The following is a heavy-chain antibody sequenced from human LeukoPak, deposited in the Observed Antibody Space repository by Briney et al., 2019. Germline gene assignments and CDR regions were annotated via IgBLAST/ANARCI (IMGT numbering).Heavy chain of an antibody. V-gene: IGHV1-24*01. CDR2: FDVAETDT. D-gene: IGHD3-3*01. CDR3: SSSGVEEWQGLHF. J-gene: IGHJ4*02. CDR1: GYTLSELS. Sequence: ASVKVSCKVSGYTLSELSMHWVRQSPGKGLEWMGGFDVAETDTVYAQKFQGRVTMTEDTSTDTAYMELNSLSSEDTAVYYCSSSGVEEWQGLHFWGQGTLVTVSS.